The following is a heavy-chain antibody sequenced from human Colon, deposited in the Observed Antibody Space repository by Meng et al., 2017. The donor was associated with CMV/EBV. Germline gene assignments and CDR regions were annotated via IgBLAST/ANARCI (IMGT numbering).Heavy chain of an antibody. CDR3: AASYLNFEY. CDR1: GGTLRSYT. D-gene: IGHD6-6*01. V-gene: IGHV1-69*08. J-gene: IGHJ4*02. CDR2: IIPILGTE. Sequence: SVKVSCKASGGTLRSYTTSWVRQAPGQGLEWMGRIIPILGTEHYAQRFQDRITITADTSTNTAYMELRGLTSEDTAVFYCAASYLNFEYWGQGTLVTVSS.